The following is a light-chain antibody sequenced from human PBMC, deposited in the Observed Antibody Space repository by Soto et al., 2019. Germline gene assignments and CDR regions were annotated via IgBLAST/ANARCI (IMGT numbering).Light chain of an antibody. CDR2: AXS. CDR3: LQHKRDPRT. Sequence: DIQITQSSSSLSASIXDRVTITCQASQGIRNYLGXXQQXXGXAPKXXXAAXSTLQRGGPSRLSGSGSVTEFTRTISSLHPSYCANYYFLQHKRDPRTFGGGTKVDIK. V-gene: IGKV1-17*01. J-gene: IGKJ4*02. CDR1: QGIRNY.